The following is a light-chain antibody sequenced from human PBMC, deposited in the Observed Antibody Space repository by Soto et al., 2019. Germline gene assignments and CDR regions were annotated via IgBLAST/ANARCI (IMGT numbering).Light chain of an antibody. CDR1: QSVSNN. CDR2: GAS. J-gene: IGKJ1*01. Sequence: EILMTQSPATLSVSPGESATLSCRASQSVSNNLAWYQQKPGQTPRLLIYGASTRATGFPARFSGSGSGTDFTLTISSLEPEDFAVYYCQQRSNWPPWTFGQGTKVDIK. V-gene: IGKV3-15*01. CDR3: QQRSNWPPWT.